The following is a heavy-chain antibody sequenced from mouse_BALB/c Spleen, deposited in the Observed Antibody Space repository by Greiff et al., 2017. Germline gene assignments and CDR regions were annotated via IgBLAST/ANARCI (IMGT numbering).Heavy chain of an antibody. Sequence: DVKLQESGPSLVKPSQTLSLTCSVTGDSITSGYWNWIRKFPGNKLEYMGYISYSGSTYYNPSLKSRISITRDTSKNQYYLQLNSVTTEDTATYYCARWGLRRRDAMDYWGQGTSVTVSS. V-gene: IGHV3-8*02. CDR3: ARWGLRRRDAMDY. CDR2: ISYSGST. D-gene: IGHD2-4*01. J-gene: IGHJ4*01. CDR1: GDSITSGY.